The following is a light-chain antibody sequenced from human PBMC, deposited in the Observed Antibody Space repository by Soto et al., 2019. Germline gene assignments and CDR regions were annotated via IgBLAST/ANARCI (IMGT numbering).Light chain of an antibody. V-gene: IGKV1-39*02. CDR3: QRYGSSPLIT. J-gene: IGKJ5*01. CDR1: QTIRKY. Sequence: QMTQSPSSLSASVGDNVTITCRASQTIRKYLNWYQQKPPKAPKLLIYTASRLHSGVPSRFSGSGSGTDFTLTISRLEPEDFAVYFCQRYGSSPLITFGQGTRLEIK. CDR2: TAS.